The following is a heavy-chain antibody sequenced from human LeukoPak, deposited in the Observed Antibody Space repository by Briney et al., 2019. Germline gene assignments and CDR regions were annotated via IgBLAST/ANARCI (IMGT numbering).Heavy chain of an antibody. J-gene: IGHJ4*02. CDR1: GYTFTGYY. V-gene: IGHV1-2*02. Sequence: ASVKVSCKASGYTFTGYYMHWVRQAPGQGLEWMGWINPNSGGTNYAQKFQGRVTMTRDTSISTAYMELSRLRSDDTAVYYCARQDSGYDNIDYWGQGTLVTVSS. CDR3: ARQDSGYDNIDY. D-gene: IGHD5-12*01. CDR2: INPNSGGT.